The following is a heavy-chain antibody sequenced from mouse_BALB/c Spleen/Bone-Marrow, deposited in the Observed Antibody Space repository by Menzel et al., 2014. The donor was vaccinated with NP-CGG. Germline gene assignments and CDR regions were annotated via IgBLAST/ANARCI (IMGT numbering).Heavy chain of an antibody. Sequence: HVQLQHSGAELAKPGASVKMSCKASGYTFTSYWMHWVKQRPGQGLEWIGYINPSTGYTEYNQKFKDKATLTSDKSSSTAYMELSSLTSEDSAVYYGARPRQLGLPYYFDYWGQGTTLTVSS. J-gene: IGHJ2*01. CDR3: ARPRQLGLPYYFDY. CDR1: GYTFTSYW. D-gene: IGHD3-2*01. CDR2: INPSTGYT. V-gene: IGHV1-7*01.